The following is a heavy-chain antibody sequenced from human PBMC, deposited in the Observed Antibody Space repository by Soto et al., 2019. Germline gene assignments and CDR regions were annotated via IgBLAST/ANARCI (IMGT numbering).Heavy chain of an antibody. CDR3: AKDRKGSYCSGGTCYSFDY. CDR1: GFTLGTYV. D-gene: IGHD2-15*01. J-gene: IGHJ4*02. Sequence: EVQLLESGGGLVQPGGSLRLSCAASGFTLGTYVMTWVRQAPGKGLEWVSAISGSGGSTNYADPVKGRFTISRDNTKNTLYLQMNGLRVEDTPVYYCAKDRKGSYCSGGTCYSFDYWGQGTLVTVPS. V-gene: IGHV3-23*01. CDR2: ISGSGGST.